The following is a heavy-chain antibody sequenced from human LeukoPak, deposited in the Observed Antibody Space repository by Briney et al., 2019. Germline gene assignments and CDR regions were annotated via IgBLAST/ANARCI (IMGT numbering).Heavy chain of an antibody. J-gene: IGHJ5*01. Sequence: GGSLRLSYAASGFTFSSYSMNWVCQAPGKGLEWVSYISSSSSTIYYADSVKGRFTISRDNAKNSLYLQMNSLRAEDTAVYYCARVYYGSLASWGQGTLVTVSS. CDR3: ARVYYGSLAS. V-gene: IGHV3-48*04. CDR2: ISSSSSTI. D-gene: IGHD3-10*01. CDR1: GFTFSSYS.